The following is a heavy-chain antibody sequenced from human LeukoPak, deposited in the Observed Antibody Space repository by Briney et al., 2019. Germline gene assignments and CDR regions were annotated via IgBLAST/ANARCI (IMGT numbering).Heavy chain of an antibody. D-gene: IGHD5-12*01. V-gene: IGHV4-39*01. CDR3: ARLCGYSGYDDGGYFDY. J-gene: IGHJ4*02. CDR1: GGSISSSSYY. Sequence: SETLSLTCTVSGGSISSSSYYWGWIRQPPGKGLEWIGSIYYSGSTYYNPSLKSRVTISVDTSKNQSSLKLSSVTAADTAVYYCARLCGYSGYDDGGYFDYWGQGTLVTVSS. CDR2: IYYSGST.